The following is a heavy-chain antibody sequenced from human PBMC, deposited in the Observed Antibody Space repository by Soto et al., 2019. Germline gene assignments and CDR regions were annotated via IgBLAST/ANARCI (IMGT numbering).Heavy chain of an antibody. CDR3: AGAVDKRLPQNYYYGMDV. CDR1: GYTLTELS. V-gene: IGHV1-46*01. Sequence: ASVKVSCKVSGYTLTELSMHWVRQAPGKGLEWMGIINPSGGSTSYAQKFQGRVTMTRDTSTSTVYMELSSLRSEDTAVYYCAGAVDKRLPQNYYYGMDVWGQRPTVTVSS. J-gene: IGHJ6*02. D-gene: IGHD4-17*01. CDR2: INPSGGST.